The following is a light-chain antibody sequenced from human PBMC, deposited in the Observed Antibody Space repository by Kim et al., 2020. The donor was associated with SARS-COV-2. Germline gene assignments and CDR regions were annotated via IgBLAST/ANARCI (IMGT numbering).Light chain of an antibody. CDR1: QSVSIN. CDR2: GAS. J-gene: IGKJ5*01. CDR3: QQYDIWPPIT. V-gene: IGKV3-15*01. Sequence: EIVMTQSPAILSVSPGERATLSCRASQSVSINLAWYQHKPGQAPRLLIYGASTRATGVPARFSGSGSGTEFTLTISSLQSEDFAVYYCQQYDIWPPITFGQGTRLEIK.